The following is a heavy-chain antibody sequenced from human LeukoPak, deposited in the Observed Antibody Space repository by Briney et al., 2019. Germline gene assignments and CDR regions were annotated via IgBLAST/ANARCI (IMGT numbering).Heavy chain of an antibody. CDR1: GFTFSSYS. J-gene: IGHJ4*02. V-gene: IGHV3-21*01. D-gene: IGHD3-3*01. CDR2: ISSSSYI. Sequence: PGGSLRLSCAASGFTFSSYSMNWVRQAPGKGLEWVSSISSSSYIYYADSVKGRFTISRDNAKNSLYLQMNSLRAEDTAVYYCARDSVVRVERADYWGQGTLVTVSS. CDR3: ARDSVVRVERADY.